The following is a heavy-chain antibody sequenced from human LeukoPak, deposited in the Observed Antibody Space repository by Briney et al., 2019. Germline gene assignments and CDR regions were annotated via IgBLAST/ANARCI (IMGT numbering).Heavy chain of an antibody. CDR3: ARDVEQLVAGGGHY. V-gene: IGHV3-21*01. CDR1: GFIFSIYS. Sequence: GGSLRLSCAASGFIFSIYSMNWVRQAQGKGLEWVSSISSSSSYIYYADSVKGRFTISRDNAKNSLYLQMNSLRAEDTAVYYCARDVEQLVAGGGHYWGQGTLVTVSS. CDR2: ISSSSSYI. J-gene: IGHJ4*02. D-gene: IGHD6-6*01.